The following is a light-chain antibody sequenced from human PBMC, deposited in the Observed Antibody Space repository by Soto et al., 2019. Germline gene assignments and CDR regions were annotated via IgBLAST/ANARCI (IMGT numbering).Light chain of an antibody. CDR1: QSVSSSC. CDR3: QQYGSSPWM. CDR2: GAS. Sequence: EIVLTQSPGTLSLSPGERATLSCRASQSVSSSCLAWYQQKPGQAPRLLIYGASSRATGIPDRFSGSGSGTDFTLTISRLEPEDFAVYYCQQYGSSPWMFGQGTKVELK. J-gene: IGKJ1*01. V-gene: IGKV3-20*01.